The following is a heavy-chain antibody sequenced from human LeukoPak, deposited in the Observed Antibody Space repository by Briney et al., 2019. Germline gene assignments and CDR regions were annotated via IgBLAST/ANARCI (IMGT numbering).Heavy chain of an antibody. J-gene: IGHJ4*02. CDR1: GGSFSGYY. Sequence: SETLSLTCAVYGGSFSGYYWSWIRQPPGKGLEWIGEINHSGSTNYNPSLKSRVTISMDKSKNQFSLRLTSVTAADTAVYYCARSPTKRVPEDYWGQGTLVTVSS. CDR3: ARSPTKRVPEDY. D-gene: IGHD2-2*01. CDR2: INHSGST. V-gene: IGHV4-34*01.